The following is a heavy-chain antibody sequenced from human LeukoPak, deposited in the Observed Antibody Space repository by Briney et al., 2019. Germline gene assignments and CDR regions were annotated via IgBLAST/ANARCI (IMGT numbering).Heavy chain of an antibody. CDR3: AREGHSSGYCGAFDI. CDR2: IRNDGSNH. V-gene: IGHV3-30*02. Sequence: GGSLRLSCAASGFTFSHHGMHWVRQAPGKGLEWVAFIRNDGSNHYYADSVKGRFTISRDNSKNTLYLQMDSLKDEDMAMYYCAREGHSSGYCGAFDIWGPGTMVTVSS. CDR1: GFTFSHHG. J-gene: IGHJ3*02. D-gene: IGHD3-22*01.